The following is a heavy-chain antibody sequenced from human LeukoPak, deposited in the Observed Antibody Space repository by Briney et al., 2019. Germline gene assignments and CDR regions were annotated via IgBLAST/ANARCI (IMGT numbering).Heavy chain of an antibody. J-gene: IGHJ4*02. V-gene: IGHV4-31*03. Sequence: SETLSLTCTVSGASFNSDDQYWNWIRQSPGQGVEWIGSIHPSGMLYNNPSLESRVTMSRDTSKNQFSLILNSVTAADTAVYFCSRGLDSRKLGYWGQGILVPVSS. CDR1: GASFNSDDQY. CDR3: SRGLDSRKLGY. CDR2: IHPSGML. D-gene: IGHD3-22*01.